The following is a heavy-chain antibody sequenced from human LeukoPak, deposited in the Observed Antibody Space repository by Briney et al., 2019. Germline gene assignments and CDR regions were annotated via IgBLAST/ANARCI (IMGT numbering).Heavy chain of an antibody. Sequence: SETLSLTCTVSGGSISSYYWSWIRQPPGKGLEWSGYIYYSGSTNYNPSLKSRVTISVDTSKNQSSLKLSSVTAADTAVYYCARTLVTMVRGVITDAFDIWGQGTMVTVSS. CDR1: GGSISSYY. J-gene: IGHJ3*02. CDR2: IYYSGST. V-gene: IGHV4-59*01. CDR3: ARTLVTMVRGVITDAFDI. D-gene: IGHD3-10*01.